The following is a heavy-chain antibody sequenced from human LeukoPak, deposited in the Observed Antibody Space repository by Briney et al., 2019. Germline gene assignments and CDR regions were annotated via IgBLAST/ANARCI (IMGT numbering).Heavy chain of an antibody. D-gene: IGHD3-22*01. V-gene: IGHV3-9*01. J-gene: IGHJ4*02. CDR3: AKEYYDSSGYFSGYFDY. Sequence: PGGSLRLSCAASGFTFDDYAMHWVRQAPGKGLEWVSGISWNSGSRGYADSVKGRFTISRDNAKNSLYLQMNSLRAEDTALYYCAKEYYDSSGYFSGYFDYWGQGTLVSVSS. CDR2: ISWNSGSR. CDR1: GFTFDDYA.